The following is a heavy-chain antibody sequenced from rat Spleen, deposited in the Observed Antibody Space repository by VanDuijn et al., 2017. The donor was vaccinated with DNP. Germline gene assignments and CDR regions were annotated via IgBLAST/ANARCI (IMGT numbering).Heavy chain of an antibody. CDR3: AREAYYYSSPYYVMDA. CDR2: ISYDGSST. D-gene: IGHD1-2*01. V-gene: IGHV5-29*01. J-gene: IGHJ4*01. Sequence: EVQLVESGGGPAQPGRSLKLSCAASGFTFSNYDMAWVRQAPTKGLEWVASISYDGSSTYYRDSVKGRFTISRDNAKSTLYLQMDSLRSEDTATYYCAREAYYYSSPYYVMDAWGQGVMVTVSS. CDR1: GFTFSNYD.